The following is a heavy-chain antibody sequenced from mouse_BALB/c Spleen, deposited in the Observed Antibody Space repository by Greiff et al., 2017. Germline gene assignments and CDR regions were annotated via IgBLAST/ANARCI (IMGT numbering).Heavy chain of an antibody. V-gene: IGHV3-2*02. CDR2: ISYSGST. Sequence: EVKLVESGPGLVKPSQSLSLTCTVTGYSITSDYAWNWIRQFPGNKLEWMGYISYSGSTSYNPSLKSRISITRDTSKNQFFLQLNSVTTEDTATYYCARRITTDYYAMDYWGQGTSVTVSS. J-gene: IGHJ4*01. CDR3: ARRITTDYYAMDY. CDR1: GYSITSDYA. D-gene: IGHD1-1*01.